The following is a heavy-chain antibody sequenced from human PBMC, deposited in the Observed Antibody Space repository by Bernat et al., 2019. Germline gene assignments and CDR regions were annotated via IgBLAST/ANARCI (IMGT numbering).Heavy chain of an antibody. Sequence: QLHLQESGPGRVKPSETLSPNCTVSGGSVSSSSYYWGWVRQPPGKGLEWLGSIYYTESTYYNPSLTGRAAISVDTSKNQFSLKLSSVTAADTAVYYCARQLLRYFDWWGGAFDIWGQGTKVTVSS. V-gene: IGHV4-39*01. D-gene: IGHD3-9*01. CDR2: IYYTEST. J-gene: IGHJ3*02. CDR3: ARQLLRYFDWWGGAFDI. CDR1: GGSVSSSSYY.